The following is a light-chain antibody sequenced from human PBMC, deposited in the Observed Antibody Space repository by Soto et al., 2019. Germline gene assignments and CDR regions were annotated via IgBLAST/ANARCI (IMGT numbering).Light chain of an antibody. J-gene: IGKJ4*01. CDR1: QDISNY. CDR3: QQYDNLLALT. CDR2: DAS. Sequence: DIQMTQSPSSLSASVGDRVTITCQASQDISNYLNWYQQKPGKAPKLLIYDASNLETGVPSRFSGSGSGTDFTFTISCLQPEDIATYYCQQYDNLLALTFGGGTKVEIK. V-gene: IGKV1-33*01.